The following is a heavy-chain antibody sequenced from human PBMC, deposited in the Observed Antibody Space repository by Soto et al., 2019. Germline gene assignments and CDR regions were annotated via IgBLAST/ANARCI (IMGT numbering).Heavy chain of an antibody. CDR3: AREVCSNSWSYYYGMEV. CDR2: INPNGGGT. Sequence: QVQLVQSGAEVKKPGASVKVSCKASGYVFTNYFMHWVRQAPGQGLEWMGIINPNGGGTSYAQKFEGRVTMTRDSATSTVYMDLSSLRSEDTALYFCAREVCSNSWSYYYGMEVWGQGTSVTVSS. J-gene: IGHJ6*02. V-gene: IGHV1-46*01. D-gene: IGHD6-13*01. CDR1: GYVFTNYF.